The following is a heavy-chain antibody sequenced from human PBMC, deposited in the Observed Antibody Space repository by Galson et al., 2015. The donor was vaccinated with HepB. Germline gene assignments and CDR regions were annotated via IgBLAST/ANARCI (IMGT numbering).Heavy chain of an antibody. CDR1: GYTFTSYA. V-gene: IGHV7-4-1*02. CDR2: INTNTGNP. CDR3: ARDLSLYYYDSSGHPAGY. J-gene: IGHJ4*02. D-gene: IGHD3-22*01. Sequence: SVKVSCKASGYTFTSYAMNWVRQAPGQGLEWMGWINTNTGNPTYAQGFTGRFVFSLDTSVSTAYLQISSLKAEDTAVYYCARDLSLYYYDSSGHPAGYWGQGTLVTVSS.